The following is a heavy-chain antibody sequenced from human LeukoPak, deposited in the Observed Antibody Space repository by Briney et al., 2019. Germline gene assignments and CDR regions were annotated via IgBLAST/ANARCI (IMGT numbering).Heavy chain of an antibody. CDR3: ARDPSGWGSNTLDY. CDR2: ISSSSSYI. J-gene: IGHJ4*02. D-gene: IGHD3-16*01. Sequence: PGGSLRLSCAASGFTLSSYSMKWVRQAPGKGLEWVSFISSSSSYIYYADSVKGRFTTSRDNAKNSLYLQMNSLRAEDTAVYYCARDPSGWGSNTLDYWGQGNLVTVSS. CDR1: GFTLSSYS. V-gene: IGHV3-21*01.